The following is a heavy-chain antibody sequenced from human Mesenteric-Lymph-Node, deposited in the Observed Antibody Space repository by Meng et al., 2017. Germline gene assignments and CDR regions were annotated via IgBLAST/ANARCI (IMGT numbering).Heavy chain of an antibody. CDR1: GGSISSYY. CDR2: IYYSGST. CDR3: ARGVVVVAATPRYWYFDL. V-gene: IGHV4-59*01. D-gene: IGHD2-15*01. J-gene: IGHJ2*01. Sequence: QVQLRESGPGLVKPSETLSLTCTVSGGSISSYYWSWIRQPPGKGLEWIGYIYYSGSTNYNPSLKSRVTISVDTSKNQFSLKLSSVTAADTAVCYCARGVVVVAATPRYWYFDLWGRGTLVTVSS.